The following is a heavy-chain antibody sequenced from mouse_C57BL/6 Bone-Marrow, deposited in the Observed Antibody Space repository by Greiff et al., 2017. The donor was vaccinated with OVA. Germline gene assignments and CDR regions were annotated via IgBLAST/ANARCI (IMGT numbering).Heavy chain of an antibody. CDR1: GYSFTGYY. CDR3: ARRPYYYGSSYDY. D-gene: IGHD1-1*01. CDR2: IYPYNGVS. V-gene: IGHV1-31*01. J-gene: IGHJ2*01. Sequence: EVHLVESGPELVKPGASVKISCKASGYSFTGYYMHWVKQSHGNILDWIGYIYPYNGVSSYNQKFKSKATLTVDKSSSTAYMELRSLTSEDSAVYYCARRPYYYGSSYDYWGQGTTLTVSS.